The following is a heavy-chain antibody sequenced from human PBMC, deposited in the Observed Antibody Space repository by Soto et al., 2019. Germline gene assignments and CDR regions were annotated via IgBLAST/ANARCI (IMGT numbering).Heavy chain of an antibody. V-gene: IGHV3-30*18. D-gene: IGHD1-26*01. Sequence: QVQLVESGGGVVQPGRSLRLSCAASGFTFSSYGMHWVRQAPGKGLEWVAVISYDGSNKYYADSVKGRFTFSRDNSKNTLYLQMNSLRAEDTAVYYCAKDRGGSYYNGLDYWGQGTLVTVSS. J-gene: IGHJ4*02. CDR3: AKDRGGSYYNGLDY. CDR2: ISYDGSNK. CDR1: GFTFSSYG.